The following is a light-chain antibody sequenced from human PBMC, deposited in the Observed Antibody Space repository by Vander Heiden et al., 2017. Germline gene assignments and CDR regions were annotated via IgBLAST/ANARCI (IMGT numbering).Light chain of an antibody. J-gene: IGKJ2*01. Sequence: DIVMTQSPLSLPVTPAEPASISCRSSQSLLHSNGYNYLDWYLQKPGQSPQLLIYLGSNRASGVPDRFSGSGSGTDFTLKISRVEAEDVGVYYCRQALQTPYTFGQGTKLESK. V-gene: IGKV2-28*01. CDR2: LGS. CDR1: QSLLHSNGYNY. CDR3: RQALQTPYT.